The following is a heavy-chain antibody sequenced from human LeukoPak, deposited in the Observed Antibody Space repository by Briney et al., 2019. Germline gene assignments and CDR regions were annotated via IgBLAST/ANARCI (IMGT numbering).Heavy chain of an antibody. CDR1: GGTFSSYA. D-gene: IGHD6-6*01. CDR3: ARSIAARHYYHYGMDV. CDR2: IIPIFGIA. V-gene: IGHV1-69*04. J-gene: IGHJ6*02. Sequence: GSSVKVSCKASGGTFSSYAISWVRQAPGQGLEWMGRIIPIFGIANYAQKFQGRVTITADKSTSTAYMELSSLRSEDTAVYYCARSIAARHYYHYGMDVWGQGTTVTVSS.